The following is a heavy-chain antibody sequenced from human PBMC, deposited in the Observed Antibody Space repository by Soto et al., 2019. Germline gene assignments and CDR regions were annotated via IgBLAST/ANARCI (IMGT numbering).Heavy chain of an antibody. J-gene: IGHJ6*02. CDR3: ARSRYASSYYYYYGFDV. Sequence: GESLKISCKGSEDSFTSYWIGWVRQMTGKGLEWMGIIYLGDSDTRYSPSFQGQVTISADKSISTAYLQWSSLKASDTAMYYCARSRYASSYYYYYGFDVWGQGTTVTVSS. CDR2: IYLGDSDT. V-gene: IGHV5-51*01. CDR1: EDSFTSYW. D-gene: IGHD2-8*01.